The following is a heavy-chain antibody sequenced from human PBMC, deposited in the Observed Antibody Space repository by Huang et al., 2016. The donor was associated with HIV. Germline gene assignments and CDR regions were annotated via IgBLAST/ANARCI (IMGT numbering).Heavy chain of an antibody. CDR2: INPTGSST. J-gene: IGHJ5*02. CDR3: AIAVAGHTWFDP. V-gene: IGHV1-46*01. D-gene: IGHD6-19*01. CDR1: GYILTSYY. Sequence: QVQLVQSGAEVKKPGAPVKVSCKASGYILTSYYLHWVRQAPGQGLEWMGIINPTGSSTSSAQKFQGRATMTRDTSASVFYMQRSSLRFEDTAVYYCAIAVAGHTWFDPWGQGTLVTVSS.